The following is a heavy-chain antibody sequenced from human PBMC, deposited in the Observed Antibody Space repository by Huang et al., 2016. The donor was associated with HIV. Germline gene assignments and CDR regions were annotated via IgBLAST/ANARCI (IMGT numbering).Heavy chain of an antibody. V-gene: IGHV5-51*03. J-gene: IGHJ4*02. D-gene: IGHD3-16*01. CDR3: ARIASRGGFYFDY. Sequence: EVQLVQSGAEVKKSGESLKISCKGSEYSFTTDWIGWLRQMPGKGLEWMGIIYPGDSDSRYSPAFQGQVTFSVDKSITTAYLQWASLKASDTAMYYCARIASRGGFYFDYWGQGTLVTVSS. CDR2: IYPGDSDS. CDR1: EYSFTTDW.